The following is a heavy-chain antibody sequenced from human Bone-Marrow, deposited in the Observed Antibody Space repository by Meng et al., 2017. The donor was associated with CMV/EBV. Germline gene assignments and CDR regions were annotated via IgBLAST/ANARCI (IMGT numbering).Heavy chain of an antibody. CDR1: GYTFTGYY. CDR2: INPNSGGT. CDR3: ARGTRILEWLLLTSEWGDWFDP. D-gene: IGHD3-3*01. J-gene: IGHJ5*02. Sequence: ASVKVSCKASGYTFTGYYMHWVRQAPGQGLEWMGWINPNSGGTNYAQKFQGRVTMTRDTSISTAYMELSRLRSDDTAVYYCARGTRILEWLLLTSEWGDWFDPWGQGTLVTVSS. V-gene: IGHV1-2*02.